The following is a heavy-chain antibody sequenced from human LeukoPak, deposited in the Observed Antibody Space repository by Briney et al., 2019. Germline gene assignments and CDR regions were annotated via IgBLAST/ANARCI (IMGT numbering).Heavy chain of an antibody. CDR3: ARADYGGNSDFHY. V-gene: IGHV3-74*01. Sequence: GGSLRLSCAATGFTFSTYWMHWVRQAPGKGLVWVSRISSDGSIAINADSVEGRFTVSRDNAKNTLYLQMNSLRVEDTAVYYCARADYGGNSDFHYWGQGTLVTVSS. CDR1: GFTFSTYW. CDR2: ISSDGSIA. J-gene: IGHJ4*02. D-gene: IGHD4-23*01.